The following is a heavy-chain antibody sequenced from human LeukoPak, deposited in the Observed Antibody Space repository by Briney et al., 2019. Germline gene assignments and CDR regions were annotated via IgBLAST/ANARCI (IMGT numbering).Heavy chain of an antibody. V-gene: IGHV4-39*01. J-gene: IGHJ4*02. CDR1: GGSISSSNYY. CDR3: ARRRITIFGVVYYFDY. Sequence: SETLSLTCTVSGGSISSSNYYWGWIRQPPGKGLEWIGSIYYSGSTYYNPSLKSRVTISVDTSKNQFSLKLSSVTAADTAVYYCARRRITIFGVVYYFDYWGQGTLVTVSS. CDR2: IYYSGST. D-gene: IGHD3-3*01.